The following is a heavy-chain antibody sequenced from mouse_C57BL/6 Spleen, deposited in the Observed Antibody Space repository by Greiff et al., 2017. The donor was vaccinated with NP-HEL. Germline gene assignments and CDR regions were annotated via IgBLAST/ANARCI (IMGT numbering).Heavy chain of an antibody. V-gene: IGHV1-9*01. CDR1: GYTFTGYW. CDR3: ARGCMDY. J-gene: IGHJ4*01. Sequence: VKLMESGAELMKPGASVKLSCKATGYTFTGYWIEWVKQRPGHGLEWIGEILPGRGSTNSTANFKGKAPFTAATSSNTVYMQISSLTTEDSAIYYCARGCMDYWGQGTSVTVSS. CDR2: ILPGRGST.